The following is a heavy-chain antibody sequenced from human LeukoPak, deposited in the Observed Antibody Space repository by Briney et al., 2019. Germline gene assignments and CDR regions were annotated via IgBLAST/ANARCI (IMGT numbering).Heavy chain of an antibody. D-gene: IGHD1-1*01. Sequence: GGSLRLSCAASGFTFSGLAMSWVRQAPGERPEWVSSISGDTTYIYYADSIKGRFTISRDNTNTSPFLQMNSLRAEDTATYFCARRGTDASFSFFDVWGQGTMVTVSS. V-gene: IGHV3-21*01. CDR3: ARRGTDASFSFFDV. CDR2: ISGDTTYI. J-gene: IGHJ3*01. CDR1: GFTFSGLA.